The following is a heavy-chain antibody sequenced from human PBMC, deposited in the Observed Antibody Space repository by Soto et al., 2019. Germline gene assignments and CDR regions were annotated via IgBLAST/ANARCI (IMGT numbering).Heavy chain of an antibody. CDR3: AKDPKATGTHY. Sequence: LRLSCSASGFTINTYGMHRVRQAPGKELEWVSVIPYDGSNKYXAESVKGRFSISSDNSRNTLYLQMHSLRAEDTAVYYCAKDPKATGTHYWGRGTLVTVSS. D-gene: IGHD1-1*01. CDR1: GFTINTYG. V-gene: IGHV3-30*18. J-gene: IGHJ4*02. CDR2: IPYDGSNK.